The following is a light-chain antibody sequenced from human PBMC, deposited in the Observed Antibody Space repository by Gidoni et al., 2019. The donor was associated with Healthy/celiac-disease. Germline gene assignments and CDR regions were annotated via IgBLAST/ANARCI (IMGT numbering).Light chain of an antibody. CDR3: QQSYSTPLT. V-gene: IGKV1-39*01. CDR1: QSISSY. CDR2: AAS. J-gene: IGKJ4*01. Sequence: DIQMTQSPSSLSASVGDRVTITCRASQSISSYLNWYQQKPGKAPKLLIYAASSLQSGVPSRFSGSGSGTDFTITISSLQAEEFATYYCQQSYSTPLTFGGGTKVEIK.